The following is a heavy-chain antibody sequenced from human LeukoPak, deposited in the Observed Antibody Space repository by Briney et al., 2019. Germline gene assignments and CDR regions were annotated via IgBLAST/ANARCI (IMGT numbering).Heavy chain of an antibody. CDR2: IYYSGST. V-gene: IGHV4-39*07. CDR3: ARGNRGYSYGYPYFDY. J-gene: IGHJ4*02. CDR1: GGSISSSSYY. Sequence: SETLSLTCTVSGGSISSSSYYWGWIRQPPGKGLEWIGSIYYSGSTYYNPSLKSRVTISVDTSKNQFSLKLSSVTAADTAVYYCARGNRGYSYGYPYFDYWGQGTLVTVPS. D-gene: IGHD5-18*01.